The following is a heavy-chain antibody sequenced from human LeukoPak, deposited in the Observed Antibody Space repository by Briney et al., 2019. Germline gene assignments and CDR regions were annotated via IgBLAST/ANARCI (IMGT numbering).Heavy chain of an antibody. CDR2: ISSSGSTV. CDR1: GFTFSNYE. V-gene: IGHV3-48*03. D-gene: IGHD1-1*01. Sequence: GGSLRLSCAASGFTFSNYEMNWVRQAPGTGLEWVSYISSSGSTVYYADSVKGRFTISRDNAKNSLYLQMNRLRAEDTAVYYCARKDSTKRTIYYSYYMDVWGKGTTVTVSS. CDR3: ARKDSTKRTIYYSYYMDV. J-gene: IGHJ6*03.